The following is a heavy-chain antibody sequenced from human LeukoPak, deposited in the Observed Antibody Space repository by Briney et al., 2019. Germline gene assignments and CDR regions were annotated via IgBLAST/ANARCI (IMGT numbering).Heavy chain of an antibody. CDR3: ARDLTSIQLSTRFDP. D-gene: IGHD5-18*01. Sequence: GASVKVSCKASGYTFTSYHMHWVRQAPGQGLEWMGIINPSGGSTSYAQKFQGRVTMTRDMSTSTVYMELSSLRSEDTAVYYCARDLTSIQLSTRFDPWGQGTLVTVSS. V-gene: IGHV1-46*01. CDR2: INPSGGST. J-gene: IGHJ5*02. CDR1: GYTFTSYH.